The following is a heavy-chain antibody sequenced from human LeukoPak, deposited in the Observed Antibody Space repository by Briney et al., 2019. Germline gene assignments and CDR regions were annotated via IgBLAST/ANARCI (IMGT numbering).Heavy chain of an antibody. V-gene: IGHV3-15*01. CDR2: IKSKTDGGTT. CDR1: GFTFSTYA. D-gene: IGHD5-18*01. CDR3: TTEGLIQLWLRAFDI. J-gene: IGHJ3*02. Sequence: GGSLRLSCAASGFTFSTYAMTWVRQAPGKGLEWVGRIKSKTDGGTTDYAAPVKGRFTISRDDSKNTLYLQMNSLKTEDTAVYYCTTEGLIQLWLRAFDIWGQGTMVTVSS.